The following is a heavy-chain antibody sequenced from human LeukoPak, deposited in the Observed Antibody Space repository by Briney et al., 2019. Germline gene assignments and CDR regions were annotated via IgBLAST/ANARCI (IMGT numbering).Heavy chain of an antibody. CDR2: INPNSGGT. CDR3: ARAGGLSWFDP. V-gene: IGHV1-2*06. Sequence: ASVKVSCKASGYSLTDKYMHWVRQAPGQGLEWMGRINPNSGGTNYVQKFQGRVTMTTDTSMSTAYMELSRLTPDDTAVYYCARAGGLSWFDPWGQGTLVTVSS. J-gene: IGHJ5*02. CDR1: GYSLTDKY. D-gene: IGHD3-16*01.